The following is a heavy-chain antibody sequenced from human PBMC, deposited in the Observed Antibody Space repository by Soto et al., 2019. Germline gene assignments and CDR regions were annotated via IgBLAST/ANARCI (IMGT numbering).Heavy chain of an antibody. Sequence: ASVKVSCKASGYTFTSYDINWVRQATGQGLEWMGWMNPNSGNTGYAQKFQGRVTMTRNTSISTAYMELSSLRSEDTAVYCCARGLRYCTNGVCYEIFDYWGQGTLVTVSS. CDR2: MNPNSGNT. D-gene: IGHD2-8*01. CDR3: ARGLRYCTNGVCYEIFDY. CDR1: GYTFTSYD. V-gene: IGHV1-8*01. J-gene: IGHJ4*02.